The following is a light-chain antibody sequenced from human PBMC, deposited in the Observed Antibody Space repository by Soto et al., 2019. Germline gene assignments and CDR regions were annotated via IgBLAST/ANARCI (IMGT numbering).Light chain of an antibody. V-gene: IGLV6-57*01. CDR3: QSYDSSNPVV. CDR1: SGSIASNY. J-gene: IGLJ2*01. Sequence: NFMLTQPHSVSESPGKTVTISCTRSSGSIASNYVQWYQQRPGSSPTTVIYDDNQRPSGVPDRFSGSIDSSSNSASLTISGLKTEDEDDYYCQSYDSSNPVVFGGGTKLTVL. CDR2: DDN.